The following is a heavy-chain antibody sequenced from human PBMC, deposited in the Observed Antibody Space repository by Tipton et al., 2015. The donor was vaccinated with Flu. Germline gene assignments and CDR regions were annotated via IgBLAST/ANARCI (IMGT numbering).Heavy chain of an antibody. CDR2: ISTSGST. V-gene: IGHV4-4*07. CDR1: GGSVTSSY. CDR3: ARDLRGYSGYTGGDAFDL. Sequence: TLSLTCTVSGGSVTSSYWSWIRQPAGKGLEWIGRISTSGSTNYNASLESRVTMSRDTSKNHFSLRLSSATAAGTALYYCARDLRGYSGYTGGDAFDLWGPGIMVTVSS. J-gene: IGHJ3*01. D-gene: IGHD5-12*01.